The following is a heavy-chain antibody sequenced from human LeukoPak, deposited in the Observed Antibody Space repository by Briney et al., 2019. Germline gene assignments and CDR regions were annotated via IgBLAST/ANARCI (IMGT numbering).Heavy chain of an antibody. CDR1: GFTFDDYG. CDR2: LNWNGGST. CDR3: ARKNIAVAGSFDY. J-gene: IGHJ4*02. D-gene: IGHD6-19*01. Sequence: PGGSLRLSCAASGFTFDDYGMSWVRQAPGKGLEWVSGLNWNGGSTGYADSVKGRFTISRDNAKNSLYLQMNSLRAEDTAVYYCARKNIAVAGSFDYWGQGTLVTVSS. V-gene: IGHV3-20*04.